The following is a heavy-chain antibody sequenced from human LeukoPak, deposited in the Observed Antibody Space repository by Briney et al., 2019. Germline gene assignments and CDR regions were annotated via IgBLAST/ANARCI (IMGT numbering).Heavy chain of an antibody. V-gene: IGHV3-64*01. CDR3: ARDFSYGSGFDY. J-gene: IGHJ4*02. CDR1: GFSISSYA. CDR2: ISNGGSI. Sequence: GGTLRLSCAASGFSISSYALHWVRQAPGKGLQYVSGISNGGSIDYANSVKGRFTISRDNSKDTLYLQMGSLRPEDMAVYYCARDFSYGSGFDYWGQGILVTVSS. D-gene: IGHD5-18*01.